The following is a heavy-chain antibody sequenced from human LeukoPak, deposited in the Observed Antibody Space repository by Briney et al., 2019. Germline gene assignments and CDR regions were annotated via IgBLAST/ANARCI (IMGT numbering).Heavy chain of an antibody. CDR3: ARVDCSGGSCLWWFDP. CDR2: IYYSGST. CDR1: GGSISSYY. D-gene: IGHD2-15*01. V-gene: IGHV4-59*01. J-gene: IGHJ5*02. Sequence: PSETLSLTCTVSGGSISSYYWSWIRQPPGKGLEWIGYIYYSGSTNYNPSLKSRVTISVDTSKNQFSLKLSSVTAADTAVYYCARVDCSGGSCLWWFDPWGQGTLVTVSS.